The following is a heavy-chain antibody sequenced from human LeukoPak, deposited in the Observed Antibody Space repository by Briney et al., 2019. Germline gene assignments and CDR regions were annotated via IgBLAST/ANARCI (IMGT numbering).Heavy chain of an antibody. CDR1: GFTFSNAW. Sequence: PGGSLRLSCAASGFTFSNAWMSWVRQAPGKGLEWVGRIKSKTDGGTTDYAAPVKGRFTISRDDSKNTLYLQMNSLKTEDTAVYCCTTDTSNYYDSSGYSPGYFQHWGQGTLVTVSS. CDR2: IKSKTDGGTT. CDR3: TTDTSNYYDSSGYSPGYFQH. V-gene: IGHV3-15*01. J-gene: IGHJ1*01. D-gene: IGHD3-22*01.